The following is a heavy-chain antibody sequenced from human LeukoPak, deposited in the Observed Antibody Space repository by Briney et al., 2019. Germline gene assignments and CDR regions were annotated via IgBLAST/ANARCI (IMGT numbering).Heavy chain of an antibody. V-gene: IGHV3-7*01. CDR3: ARDPTHSLLWFGELNYYYYMDV. D-gene: IGHD3-10*01. CDR2: IKQDGSEK. Sequence: GGSLRLSCAASGFTFSSYWMSWVRQAPGKGLEWVANIKQDGSEKYYVASVKGRFTISRDNAKNSLYLQMNSLRAEDTAVYYCARDPTHSLLWFGELNYYYYMDVWGKGTTVTVSS. J-gene: IGHJ6*03. CDR1: GFTFSSYW.